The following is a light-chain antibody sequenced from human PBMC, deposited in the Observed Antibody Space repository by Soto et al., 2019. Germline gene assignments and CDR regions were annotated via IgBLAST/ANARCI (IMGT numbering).Light chain of an antibody. Sequence: VMTQSPDTLSASPGERATLSCRASQSVSSYLAWYQQKPGQAPRLLIYDASNRATGIPARFSGSGSGTDFTLTISSLEPEDFAVYYCQQRSNWITFGQGTDWRL. V-gene: IGKV3-11*01. CDR3: QQRSNWIT. J-gene: IGKJ5*01. CDR1: QSVSSY. CDR2: DAS.